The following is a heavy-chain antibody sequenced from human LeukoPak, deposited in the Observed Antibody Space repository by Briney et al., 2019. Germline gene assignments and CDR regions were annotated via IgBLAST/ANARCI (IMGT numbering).Heavy chain of an antibody. CDR2: INREGTST. D-gene: IGHD4-23*01. Sequence: PGGSLRLTCAASGFSFSNYWVHWVRQAPGKGLLWVSRINREGTSTDHADSVKGRFSISRDHAKNTVSLQMNSLRAEDTAVYYCVTLTMAVNEHAFDMWGQGTMVTVSS. CDR3: VTLTMAVNEHAFDM. J-gene: IGHJ3*02. V-gene: IGHV3-74*01. CDR1: GFSFSNYW.